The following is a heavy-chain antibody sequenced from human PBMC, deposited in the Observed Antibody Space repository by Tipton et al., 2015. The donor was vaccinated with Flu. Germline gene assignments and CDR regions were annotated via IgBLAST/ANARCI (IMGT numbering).Heavy chain of an antibody. V-gene: IGHV4-59*01. D-gene: IGHD3-10*01. J-gene: IGHJ4*02. CDR3: ARDRGYYFDY. CDR1: GGSISGYY. CDR2: IYYSGST. Sequence: TLSLTCTVSGGSISGYYWSWIRQPPGKGLEWIGYIYYSGSTNYNPSLKSRVTISVDTSKNQFSLKLSSVTAADTAVYYCARDRGYYFDYWGQGTLVTVSS.